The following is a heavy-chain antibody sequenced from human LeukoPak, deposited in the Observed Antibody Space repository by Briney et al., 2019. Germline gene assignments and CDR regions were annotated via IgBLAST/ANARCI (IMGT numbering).Heavy chain of an antibody. J-gene: IGHJ4*02. V-gene: IGHV4-59*11. CDR2: MFDTVST. CDR1: GASTASHY. CDR3: ATIKRGSTYGYFDF. Sequence: SSETLSLTCTVSGASTASHYWTWPRQPPGKELEWIAYMFDTVSTKSNPSLKSRLTLSVDTSKKQLSLRLSSVTAADTAVYYCATIKRGSTYGYFDFWGQGIKVTVSS. D-gene: IGHD5-18*01.